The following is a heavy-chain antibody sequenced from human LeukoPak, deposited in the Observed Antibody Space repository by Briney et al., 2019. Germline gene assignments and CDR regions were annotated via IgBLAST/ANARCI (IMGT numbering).Heavy chain of an antibody. CDR3: ARWRDGYNYFDY. CDR1: GGTFSSYA. V-gene: IGHV1-69*13. Sequence: ASVKVSCKASGGTFSSYAISWVRQAPGQGLEWMGGIIPIFGTANYAQKFQGRVTINADESTSTAYMELSSLRSEDTAVYYCARWRDGYNYFDYWGQGTLVTVSS. CDR2: IIPIFGTA. J-gene: IGHJ4*02. D-gene: IGHD5-24*01.